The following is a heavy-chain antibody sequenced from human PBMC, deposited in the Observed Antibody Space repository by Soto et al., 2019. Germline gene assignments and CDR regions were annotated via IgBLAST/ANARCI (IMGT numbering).Heavy chain of an antibody. J-gene: IGHJ4*02. Sequence: GGSLRLSCAASGLTFSSYAMSWARQAPGKGLEWVSSIGVSSDAYYADSVKGRFTISRDNSRNTLYLQMNSLRAEDTALYYCAKNYFFDSWGQGTLVTVSS. V-gene: IGHV3-23*01. CDR2: IGVSSDA. CDR1: GLTFSSYA. CDR3: AKNYFFDS.